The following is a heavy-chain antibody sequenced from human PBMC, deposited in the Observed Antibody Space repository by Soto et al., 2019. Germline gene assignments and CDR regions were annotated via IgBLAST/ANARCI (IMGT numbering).Heavy chain of an antibody. CDR3: GRVRVARHFDVDLTGYSYYYYMDV. CDR2: INHSGST. Sequence: QVQLQQWGAGLLKPSETLSLTCAVSGGSFSGYYWSWIRQPPGKGLEWIGEINHSGSTNYNPSLKSRVSILVVASKKHFFLMMISVAAAASVVYYCGRVRVARHFDVDLTGYSYYYYMDVWGKGTTVTVSS. CDR1: GGSFSGYY. D-gene: IGHD3-9*01. V-gene: IGHV4-34*01. J-gene: IGHJ6*03.